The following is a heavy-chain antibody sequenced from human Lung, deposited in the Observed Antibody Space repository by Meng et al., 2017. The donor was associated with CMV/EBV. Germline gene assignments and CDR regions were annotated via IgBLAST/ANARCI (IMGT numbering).Heavy chain of an antibody. CDR2: INHSGST. J-gene: IGHJ6*02. D-gene: IGHD3-3*01. CDR1: GGSFSGYY. V-gene: IGHV4-34*01. CDR3: ARTTYDFWSGIYYYYYYGRDV. Sequence: SDTLSLTFPPYGGSFSGYYWSWIRQPPGKGLEWIGEINHSGSTNYNPSLKSRVTISVDTSKNQFSLKLSSVTAADTAVYYCARTTYDFWSGIYYYYYYGRDVGGQETXVTVSS.